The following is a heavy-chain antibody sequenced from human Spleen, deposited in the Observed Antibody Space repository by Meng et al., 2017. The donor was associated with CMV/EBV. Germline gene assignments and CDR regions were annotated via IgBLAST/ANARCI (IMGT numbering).Heavy chain of an antibody. D-gene: IGHD6-13*01. J-gene: IGHJ6*02. Sequence: SETLSLTCAVYGGSLSGYYWSWIRQPPGKGLEWIGEINHSGSTNYNPSLKSRVTISVDTSKNQFSLKLSSVTAADTAVYYCARGIRSSSWYYYGMDVWGQGTTVTVSS. V-gene: IGHV4-34*01. CDR2: INHSGST. CDR3: ARGIRSSSWYYYGMDV. CDR1: GGSLSGYY.